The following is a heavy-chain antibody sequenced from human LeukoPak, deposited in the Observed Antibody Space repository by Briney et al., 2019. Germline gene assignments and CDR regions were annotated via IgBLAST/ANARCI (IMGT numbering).Heavy chain of an antibody. CDR1: GFTFSSYG. J-gene: IGHJ6*02. CDR3: ARRVAPTDYLGMDV. Sequence: PGGSLRLSCAASGFTFSSYGMHWVRQAPGKGLEYVSAISTRGETTYYAKSVKGRFTISRDDSKNTLYLQMGSLRGEDMAVYYCARRVAPTDYLGMDVWGQGTTVTVSS. CDR2: ISTRGETT. V-gene: IGHV3-64*01. D-gene: IGHD4-17*01.